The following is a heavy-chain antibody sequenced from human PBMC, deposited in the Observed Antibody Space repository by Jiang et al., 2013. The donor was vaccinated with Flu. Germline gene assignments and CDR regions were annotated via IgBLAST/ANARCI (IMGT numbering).Heavy chain of an antibody. Sequence: VQLVESGGGVVQPGGSLRLSCAASGFSFSYYRMFWVRQAPGKGLEWVASIWHDGTNRNYADSVRGRFTISRDNSKNTLYMHMNSLRPDDTAIYFCATLRGSAFDTYLMDSWGQGXLVSVSS. D-gene: IGHD2-15*01. CDR3: ATLRGSAFDTYLMDS. V-gene: IGHV3-30*02. CDR1: GFSFSYYR. CDR2: IWHDGTNR. J-gene: IGHJ4*02.